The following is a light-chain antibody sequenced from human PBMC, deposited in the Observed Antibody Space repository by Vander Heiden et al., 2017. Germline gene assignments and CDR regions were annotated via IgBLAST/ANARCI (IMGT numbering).Light chain of an antibody. Sequence: DIQLTQSPSFLSASVGDRVTFPCRASQGISTSLAWYQQKPGKAPQLLIYAASTLQDGVPSRFSGSGSGTEFTLTISSLQPEDFGTYYCQQRKSYPFPTFGGGTKVEIK. V-gene: IGKV1-9*01. CDR2: AAS. J-gene: IGKJ4*01. CDR1: QGISTS. CDR3: QQRKSYPFPT.